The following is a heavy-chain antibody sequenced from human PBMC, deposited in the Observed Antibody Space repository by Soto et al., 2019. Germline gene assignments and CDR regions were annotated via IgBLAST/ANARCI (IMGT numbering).Heavy chain of an antibody. D-gene: IGHD3-10*01. CDR1: GYTFTSYY. V-gene: IGHV1-46*01. CDR2: INPSGGST. J-gene: IGHJ4*02. Sequence: GASVKVSCKASGYTFTSYYMHWVRHAPGQGLEWMGIINPSGGSTSYAQKFQGRVTMTRDTSTSTVYMELSSLRSEDTAVYYCARISPGVAPFDYWGQGTLVTVSS. CDR3: ARISPGVAPFDY.